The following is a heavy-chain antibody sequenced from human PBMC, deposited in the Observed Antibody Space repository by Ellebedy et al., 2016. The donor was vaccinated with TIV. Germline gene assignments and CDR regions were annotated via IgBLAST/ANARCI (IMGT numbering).Heavy chain of an antibody. V-gene: IGHV3-74*01. CDR3: ARDRHVDRGDCLDY. D-gene: IGHD2-21*02. CDR2: INNDGSST. Sequence: PGGSLRLSCAASGFAFSNHWMHWVRQAPGKGLEWVSRINNDGSSTIYADSVKGRFTISRDNSKNTLYLQMNNIGAEDTGVYYCARDRHVDRGDCLDYWGQGTLVTASS. J-gene: IGHJ4*02. CDR1: GFAFSNHW.